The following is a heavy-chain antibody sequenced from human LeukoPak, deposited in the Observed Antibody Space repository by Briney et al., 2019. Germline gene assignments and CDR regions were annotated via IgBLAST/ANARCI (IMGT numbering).Heavy chain of an antibody. V-gene: IGHV1-18*01. CDR2: ISAYNGNT. D-gene: IGHD3-22*01. Sequence: EASVTVSCKASGYTFTSYGISWVRQAPGQGLEWMGWISAYNGNTNYAQKLQGRVTMTTDTSTSTAYMELRSLRSDDTAVYYCARGYDSSGYLARFWEQADTYFDYWGQGTLVTVSS. CDR1: GYTFTSYG. CDR3: ARGYDSSGYLARFWEQADTYFDY. J-gene: IGHJ4*02.